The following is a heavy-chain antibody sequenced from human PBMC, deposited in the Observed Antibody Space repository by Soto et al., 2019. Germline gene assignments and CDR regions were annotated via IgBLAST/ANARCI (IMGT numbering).Heavy chain of an antibody. V-gene: IGHV1-18*01. CDR1: GYTFTSYA. J-gene: IGHJ5*02. CDR2: ISPYNGNT. CDR3: ARSHGYSSAWYEGNWVDP. D-gene: IGHD6-19*01. Sequence: QVKLVESGAEVKKPGASVKVSCKTSGYTFTSYAISWVRQAPGQGLEWMGWISPYNGNTNYAQNLQGRVAMTTDTSTSTSYMELRSLTSDDTAVYYCARSHGYSSAWYEGNWVDPWGQGSLVTVSS.